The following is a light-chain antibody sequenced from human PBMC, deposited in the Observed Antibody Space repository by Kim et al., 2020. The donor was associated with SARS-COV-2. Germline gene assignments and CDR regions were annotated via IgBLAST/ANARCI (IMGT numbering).Light chain of an antibody. J-gene: IGLJ3*02. CDR3: AARDDSLSGRV. Sequence: GQTVTISCSGSSSNIGTNNVNWYQQLPQTAPNLLIVRSDQRPAGVPDRFSGSKSGTSASLTISGLRSEDEADYYCAARDDSLSGRVFGGGTQLTVL. CDR1: SSNIGTNN. V-gene: IGLV1-47*01. CDR2: RSD.